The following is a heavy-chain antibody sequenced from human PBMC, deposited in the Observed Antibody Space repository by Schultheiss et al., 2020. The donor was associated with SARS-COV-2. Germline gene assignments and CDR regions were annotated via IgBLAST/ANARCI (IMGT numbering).Heavy chain of an antibody. CDR3: ARNNIRVDYGDWGDFDY. Sequence: SGPTLVKPTETLTLTCTFSGFSLSTSGMCVSWIRQPPGKALEWLARIDWDDDKYYSTSLKTRLTISKDTSKNQVVLTMTNMDPVDTATYYCARNNIRVDYGDWGDFDYWGQGTLVTVSS. V-gene: IGHV2-70*11. D-gene: IGHD4-17*01. CDR1: GFSLSTSGMC. CDR2: IDWDDDK. J-gene: IGHJ4*02.